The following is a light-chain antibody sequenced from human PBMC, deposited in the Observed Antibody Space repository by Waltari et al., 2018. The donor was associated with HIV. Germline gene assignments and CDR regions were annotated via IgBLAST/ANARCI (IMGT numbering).Light chain of an antibody. CDR3: ASWDDRVNGAV. V-gene: IGLV1-44*01. J-gene: IGLJ7*01. CDR1: RSSFGSNT. CDR2: SDD. Sequence: QSVLTQPPSASGTPGRRVTISCSGTRSSFGSNTVSWYPHLPGMAPRLLIYSDDKRPSGVPERFSGSKSGASASLAISWLHSEDEGDYYCASWDDRVNGAVFGGGTQLTVL.